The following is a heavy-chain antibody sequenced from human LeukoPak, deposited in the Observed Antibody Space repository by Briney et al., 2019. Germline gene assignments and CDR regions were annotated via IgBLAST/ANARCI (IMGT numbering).Heavy chain of an antibody. CDR1: GFTFSSYW. CDR3: ARDPSCSGGSCRDGYFDY. D-gene: IGHD2-15*01. V-gene: IGHV3-7*01. J-gene: IGHJ4*02. Sequence: GGSLRLSCAASGFTFSSYWMYWVRQAPGKGLEWVANIKQDGSEKYYVDSVKGRFTISRDNAKNSLYLQMNSLRAEDTAVYYCARDPSCSGGSCRDGYFDYWGQGTLVAGSS. CDR2: IKQDGSEK.